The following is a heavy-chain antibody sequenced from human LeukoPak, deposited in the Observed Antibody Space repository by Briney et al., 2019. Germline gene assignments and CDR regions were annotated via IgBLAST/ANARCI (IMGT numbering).Heavy chain of an antibody. V-gene: IGHV3-33*01. J-gene: IGHJ4*02. CDR3: ARDRMGGHCSSTSCYTPYCFDY. Sequence: PGGSLRLSCAASGFTFSSYGMHWVRQAPGKGLEWVAVIWYDGSNKYYADSVKGRFTISRDNSKNTLYLQMNSLRAEDTAVYYCARDRMGGHCSSTSCYTPYCFDYWGQGTLVTVSS. CDR2: IWYDGSNK. D-gene: IGHD2-2*02. CDR1: GFTFSSYG.